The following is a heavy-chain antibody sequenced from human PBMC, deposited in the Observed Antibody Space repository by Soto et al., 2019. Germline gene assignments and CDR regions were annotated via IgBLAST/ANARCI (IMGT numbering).Heavy chain of an antibody. CDR3: TTDSYSTMMKVRFDY. V-gene: IGHV3-15*07. J-gene: IGHJ4*01. CDR2: IKSKAAGGTT. D-gene: IGHD2-2*01. Sequence: GGCLRLACAACGFTFSYAVINWVRHAPGKGLEWVGRIKSKAAGGTTDFAAPVKGRFAISRDDSKNMVYMQMNSLKAEDTALYYCTTDSYSTMMKVRFDYWGHGTPVPVSA. CDR1: GFTFSYAV.